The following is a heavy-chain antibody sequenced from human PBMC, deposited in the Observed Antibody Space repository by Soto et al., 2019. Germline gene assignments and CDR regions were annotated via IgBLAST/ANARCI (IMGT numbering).Heavy chain of an antibody. Sequence: QVQLVESGGGVVQPGRSLRLSCAASQFTFSTYDMHWVRQAPGKGLDWVAIISYDGSNKYYADSVKGRFTISRDNSKNTLYLQMNNLRPEDTAVYFCAKDRTNKGYYFDTSGYPDYWGQGTLVTVSS. D-gene: IGHD3-22*01. CDR3: AKDRTNKGYYFDTSGYPDY. CDR1: QFTFSTYD. CDR2: ISYDGSNK. V-gene: IGHV3-30*18. J-gene: IGHJ4*02.